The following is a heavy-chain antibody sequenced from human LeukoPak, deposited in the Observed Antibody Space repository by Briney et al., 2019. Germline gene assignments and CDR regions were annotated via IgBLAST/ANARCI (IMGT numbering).Heavy chain of an antibody. D-gene: IGHD3-3*01. CDR2: INHSAST. V-gene: IGHV4-34*01. CDR3: ARHVLSGYLNYWYFDL. Sequence: SETLSLTCAVYGGSFSGYYWSWIRQPPGKGLEWIGEINHSASTNYNPSLKSRVTISVDTSKNQFSLKLSSVTAADTAVYYCARHVLSGYLNYWYFDLWGRGTLVTVSS. CDR1: GGSFSGYY. J-gene: IGHJ2*01.